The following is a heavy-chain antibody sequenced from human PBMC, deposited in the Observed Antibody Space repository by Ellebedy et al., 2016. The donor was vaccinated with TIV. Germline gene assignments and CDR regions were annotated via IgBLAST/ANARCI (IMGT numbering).Heavy chain of an antibody. V-gene: IGHV1-3*01. D-gene: IGHD4-17*01. CDR3: ARSTTVTWAFDI. Sequence: AASVKVSCKASGYSFILYAMHWVRQAPGQSPEWMGWINPGNGDIRYSQKFQGRVTITRDTSASTAYMEKSGLRSENTAVYFCARSTTVTWAFDIWGQGTMVTVSS. CDR1: GYSFILYA. CDR2: INPGNGDI. J-gene: IGHJ3*02.